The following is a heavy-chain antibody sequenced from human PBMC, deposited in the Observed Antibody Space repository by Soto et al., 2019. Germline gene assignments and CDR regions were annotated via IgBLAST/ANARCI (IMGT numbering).Heavy chain of an antibody. D-gene: IGHD3-10*01. CDR3: ARGGRDYGSGSYYDYYYYYYMDV. CDR1: GYTFTSYD. J-gene: IGHJ6*03. Sequence: ASVKVSCKASGYTFTSYDTNWVRQATGQGLEWMGWMNPNSGNTGYAQKFQGRVTMTRNTSISTAYMELSSLRSEDTAMYYCARGGRDYGSGSYYDYYYYYYMDVWGKGTTVTVSS. V-gene: IGHV1-8*01. CDR2: MNPNSGNT.